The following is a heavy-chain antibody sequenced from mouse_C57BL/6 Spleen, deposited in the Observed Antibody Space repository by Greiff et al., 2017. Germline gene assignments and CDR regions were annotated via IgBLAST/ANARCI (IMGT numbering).Heavy chain of an antibody. V-gene: IGHV1-42*01. Sequence: VHVKQSGPELVKPGASVKISCKASGYSFTGYYMNWVKQSPEKSLEWIGEINPSTGGTTYNQKFKAKATLTVDKSSSTAYMQLKSLTSEDSAVYYCASERDSQVTRNYAMDYWGQGTSVTVSS. CDR3: ASERDSQVTRNYAMDY. CDR2: INPSTGGT. CDR1: GYSFTGYY. J-gene: IGHJ4*01. D-gene: IGHD2-2*01.